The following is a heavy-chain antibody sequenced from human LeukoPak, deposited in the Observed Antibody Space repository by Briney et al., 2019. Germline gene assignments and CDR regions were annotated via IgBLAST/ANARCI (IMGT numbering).Heavy chain of an antibody. CDR3: SRAATKLPNLLAY. D-gene: IGHD2-15*01. J-gene: IGHJ4*02. CDR1: GFTFSTYW. CDR2: IKGDGTST. V-gene: IGHV3-74*01. Sequence: QPGRSLRLSCAPAGFTFSTYWMHWVRHDPGVGLLWVSRIKGDGTSTNYADSVKGRFTIARANAKNTLYLQTDSLRAEDTAGYDRSRAATKLPNLLAYWVGGTL.